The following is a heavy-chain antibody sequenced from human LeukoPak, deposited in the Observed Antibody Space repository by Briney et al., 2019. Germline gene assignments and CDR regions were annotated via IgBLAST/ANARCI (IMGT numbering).Heavy chain of an antibody. CDR3: ARHSYSSGWHAHFDY. Sequence: SETLSLTCTVSGGSISSTSYYWGWVRQPPGKGLEWIGNSCYSVSTYYSPSRNSRLTMSVDTSRNHFSLKLSSVTAADTAVYYCARHSYSSGWHAHFDYWGQGTVVAVSS. J-gene: IGHJ4*02. CDR2: SCYSVST. CDR1: GGSISSTSYY. D-gene: IGHD6-19*01. V-gene: IGHV4-39*01.